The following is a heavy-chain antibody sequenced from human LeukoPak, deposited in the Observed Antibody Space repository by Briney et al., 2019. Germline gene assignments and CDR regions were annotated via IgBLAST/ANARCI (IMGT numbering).Heavy chain of an antibody. Sequence: GGSLRLSCAASGFTFSSYSMNWVRQAPGKGLEWVSSISSSSSYIYYADSVKGRFTISRGNAKNSLYLQMNSLRAEGTAVYYCARDSSGYYVPRYFQHWGQGTLVAVSS. D-gene: IGHD3-22*01. CDR3: ARDSSGYYVPRYFQH. CDR2: ISSSSSYI. V-gene: IGHV3-21*01. CDR1: GFTFSSYS. J-gene: IGHJ1*01.